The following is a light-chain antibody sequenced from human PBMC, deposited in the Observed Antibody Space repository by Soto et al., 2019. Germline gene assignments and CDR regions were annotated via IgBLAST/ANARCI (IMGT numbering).Light chain of an antibody. CDR1: QSVSSIY. J-gene: IGKJ1*01. Sequence: EIVLTQSPGTLSLSPGERATLSCRASQSVSSIYLAWYQQKPGQAPRLLIYGASSRATGIPDRFSGSGSGTDFTLTISRLEPDDFAVYCCQQYGDSTWTFGQGTKV. V-gene: IGKV3-20*01. CDR3: QQYGDSTWT. CDR2: GAS.